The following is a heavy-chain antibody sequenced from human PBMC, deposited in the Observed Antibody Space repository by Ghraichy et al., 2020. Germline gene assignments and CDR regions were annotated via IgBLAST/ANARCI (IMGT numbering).Heavy chain of an antibody. CDR3: ARGSRVVRFYYYDGMDV. CDR2: ITSSSRTI. CDR1: GFTLSGYS. J-gene: IGHJ6*02. V-gene: IGHV3-48*02. Sequence: LSLTCVGSGFTLSGYSMNWVRQSPGKGLEWVGYITSSSRTISYADSVKGRFTISRDNGQNSLYLQMHSLRDEDTAVYYCARGSRVVRFYYYDGMDVWGQGTTVTVSS. D-gene: IGHD2-21*01.